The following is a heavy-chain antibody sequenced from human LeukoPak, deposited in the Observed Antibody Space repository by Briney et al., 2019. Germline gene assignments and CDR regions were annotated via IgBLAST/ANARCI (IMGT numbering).Heavy chain of an antibody. J-gene: IGHJ3*02. V-gene: IGHV3-73*01. CDR3: AAGITLVRGGTFDI. Sequence: GGSLRLSCAASGFTFSGFIIHWVRQAPGQGREWRGRVTSKTNSYATAYAASVKGRFTVSRDDSKKTAYLQMNSLKTEDTAVYYCAAGITLVRGGTFDIWGQGTMVIVSS. CDR2: VTSKTNSYAT. D-gene: IGHD3-10*01. CDR1: GFTFSGFI.